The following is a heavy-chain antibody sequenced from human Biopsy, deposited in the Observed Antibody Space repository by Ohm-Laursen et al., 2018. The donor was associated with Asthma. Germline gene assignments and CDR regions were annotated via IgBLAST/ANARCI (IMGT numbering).Heavy chain of an antibody. J-gene: IGHJ6*02. Sequence: ESSVKVSCKASGYTFIHFAIHWVRQAPGQRLEWMGWINAGDGNTKYSQKFQGRVTITRDTSASTAYMELSSLRSEDTAVYYCAESDYYGSGYYYGMDVWGQGTTVTVSS. V-gene: IGHV1-3*01. D-gene: IGHD3-10*01. CDR3: AESDYYGSGYYYGMDV. CDR1: GYTFIHFA. CDR2: INAGDGNT.